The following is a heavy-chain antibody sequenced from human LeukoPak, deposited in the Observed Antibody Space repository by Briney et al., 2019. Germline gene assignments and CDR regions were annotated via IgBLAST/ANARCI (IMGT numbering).Heavy chain of an antibody. CDR2: IYPGDSDT. D-gene: IGHD2-2*01. CDR3: ARVVPAGLYYMDV. V-gene: IGHV5-51*01. CDR1: GYSFTSYW. Sequence: GESLKIPCKGSGYSFTSYWIGWVRQMPGKGLEWMGIIYPGDSDTRYSPSFQGQVTISADKSFSTAYLQWSSLKASDTAMYYCARVVPAGLYYMDVWGKGTTVTVSS. J-gene: IGHJ6*03.